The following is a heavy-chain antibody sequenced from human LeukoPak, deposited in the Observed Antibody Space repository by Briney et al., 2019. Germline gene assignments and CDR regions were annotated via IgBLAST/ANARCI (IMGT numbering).Heavy chain of an antibody. CDR1: GGSFSGYY. J-gene: IGHJ3*02. D-gene: IGHD4-17*01. CDR3: ARAAPYYGDDAFDT. Sequence: PSETLSLTCAVYGGSFSGYYWSWIRQPPGKGLEWIGEINHSGSTNYNPSLKSRVTISVDTSKNQFSLKLSSVTAADTAVYYCARAAPYYGDDAFDTWGQGKMVTVSS. V-gene: IGHV4-34*01. CDR2: INHSGST.